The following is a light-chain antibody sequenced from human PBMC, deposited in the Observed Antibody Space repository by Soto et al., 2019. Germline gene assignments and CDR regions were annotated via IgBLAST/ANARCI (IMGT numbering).Light chain of an antibody. J-gene: IGLJ2*01. Sequence: QSVLTQSSSASASLGSSVKLTCTLSSGHSSYIIAWHQQQPGKAPRYLMKLEGSGSYNKGSGVPDRVSGSSSGADRYLTIANHQSEDEADYYCETGDRRVVFGGGTKLTVL. CDR3: ETGDRRVV. CDR1: SGHSSYI. CDR2: LEGSGSY. V-gene: IGLV4-60*03.